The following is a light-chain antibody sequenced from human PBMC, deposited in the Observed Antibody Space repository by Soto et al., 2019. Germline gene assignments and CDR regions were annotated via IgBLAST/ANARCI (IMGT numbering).Light chain of an antibody. CDR1: QSVSNY. V-gene: IGKV3-11*01. CDR2: DAS. J-gene: IGKJ1*01. Sequence: FVLTQSPATLSLSPGERATLSCRTSQSVSNYLAWYQQKPGQAPRLLIYDASNRATGIPARFSGSGSGTDFTPTISSLEPEDFAVCYCQQRYSGWTFGQGTKVDIK. CDR3: QQRYSGWT.